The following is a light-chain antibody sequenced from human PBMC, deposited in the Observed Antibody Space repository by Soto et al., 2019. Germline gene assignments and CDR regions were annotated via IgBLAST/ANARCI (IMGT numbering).Light chain of an antibody. CDR2: DAS. CDR3: QQRGT. J-gene: IGKJ2*01. V-gene: IGKV3-11*01. Sequence: EIVLTQSPATLSLSPEERATLSCRASQSVGTYLAWYQQKPGQAPRLLIYDASNRVTGIPARFSGSGSGTDFTLTISSLEPEDFALYYCQQRGTFGQGTKLEIK. CDR1: QSVGTY.